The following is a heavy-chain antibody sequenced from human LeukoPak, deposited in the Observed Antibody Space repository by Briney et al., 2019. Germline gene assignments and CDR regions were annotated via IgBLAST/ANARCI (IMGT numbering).Heavy chain of an antibody. CDR1: GYTFTSYF. V-gene: IGHV1-18*01. CDR3: ARGVEGWFDP. Sequence: ASVKVSCKASGYTFTSYFITWVRQAPGQGLEWMGWISAYNGDTNYAQKLQGRVTMTTATSTSTAYMELRSLRSEDTAVYYCARGVEGWFDPWGQGTLVTVSS. CDR2: ISAYNGDT. J-gene: IGHJ5*02.